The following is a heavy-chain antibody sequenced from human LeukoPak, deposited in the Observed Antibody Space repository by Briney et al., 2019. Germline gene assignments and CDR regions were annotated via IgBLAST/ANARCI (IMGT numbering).Heavy chain of an antibody. CDR2: IIPIIGTA. J-gene: IGHJ4*02. Sequence: SVKVSCKASGGTFSSYAISWVRQAPGQGLEWMGGIIPIIGTANYAQKFQGRVTITADESTSTAYMELSSLRSDDTAVYYCASYLGYCSGGSCPKEISSFDYWGQGTLVTVSS. D-gene: IGHD2-15*01. V-gene: IGHV1-69*01. CDR3: ASYLGYCSGGSCPKEISSFDY. CDR1: GGTFSSYA.